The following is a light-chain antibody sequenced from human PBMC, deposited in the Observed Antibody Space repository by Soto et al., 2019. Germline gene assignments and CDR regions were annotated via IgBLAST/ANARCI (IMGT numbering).Light chain of an antibody. J-gene: IGKJ1*01. V-gene: IGKV3-20*01. CDR3: HQYGNSPQT. Sequence: EIVLTQSPGTLSVSPGERATLSCRASQSVSSNLAWYQQKPGQAPRLLIYDASTRATGIPARFSGSGSGTVFTLTINILEPDDFAVYYCHQYGNSPQTFGQGTKVDIK. CDR2: DAS. CDR1: QSVSSN.